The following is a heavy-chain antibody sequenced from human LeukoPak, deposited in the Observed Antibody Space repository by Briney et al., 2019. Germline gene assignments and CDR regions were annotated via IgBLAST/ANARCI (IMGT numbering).Heavy chain of an antibody. V-gene: IGHV1-69*04. CDR2: IIPILGIA. CDR3: ARDQGYDFWSGSFEYYYYMDV. Sequence: SVKVSCKASGGTFSSYTISWVRQAPGQGLEWMGRIIPILGIANYAQKFQGRVTITADKSTSTAYIELSSLRSEDTAVYYCARDQGYDFWSGSFEYYYYMDVWGKGTTVTVSS. D-gene: IGHD3-3*01. CDR1: GGTFSSYT. J-gene: IGHJ6*03.